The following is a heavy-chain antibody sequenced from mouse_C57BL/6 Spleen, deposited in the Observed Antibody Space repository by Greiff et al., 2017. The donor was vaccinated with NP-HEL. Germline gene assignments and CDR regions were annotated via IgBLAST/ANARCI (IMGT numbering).Heavy chain of an antibody. CDR2: INPNNGGT. V-gene: IGHV1-26*01. Sequence: EVQLQQSGPELVKPGASVKISCKASGYTFTDYYMNWVKQSHGKSLEWIGDINPNNGGTSYNQKFKGKATLTVDKSSSTAYMELRSLTSEDSAVYYCARGGRTVVEDYWGQGTTLTVSS. D-gene: IGHD1-1*01. CDR1: GYTFTDYY. J-gene: IGHJ2*01. CDR3: ARGGRTVVEDY.